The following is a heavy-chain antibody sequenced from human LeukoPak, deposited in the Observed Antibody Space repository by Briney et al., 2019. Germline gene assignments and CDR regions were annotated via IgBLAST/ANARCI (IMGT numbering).Heavy chain of an antibody. V-gene: IGHV1-18*01. Sequence: ASVKVSCKASGYTFTSYGISWVRQAPGQGLEWMGWISAYNGNTNYAQKLQGRVTMTTDTSTSTACMELRSLRSDDTAVYYCARGNQRPIAAAGTKVYWFDPWGQGTLVTVSS. D-gene: IGHD6-13*01. CDR1: GYTFTSYG. CDR2: ISAYNGNT. CDR3: ARGNQRPIAAAGTKVYWFDP. J-gene: IGHJ5*02.